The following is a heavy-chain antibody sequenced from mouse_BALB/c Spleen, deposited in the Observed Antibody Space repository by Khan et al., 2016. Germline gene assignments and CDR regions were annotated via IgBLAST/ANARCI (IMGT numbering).Heavy chain of an antibody. J-gene: IGHJ2*01. CDR2: IDPANGNT. CDR1: GFNIKDTY. V-gene: IGHV14-3*02. Sequence: EVQLQQSGAELVKPGASVKLSCTVSGFNIKDTYMHWVTQRPEQGLEWIGRIDPANGNTKFDPKFQGMATITADTSSNTVYLQFSSLTSEDTAVYYCARWGGYYDAYHWGQGTTLTVSS. D-gene: IGHD2-4*01. CDR3: ARWGGYYDAYH.